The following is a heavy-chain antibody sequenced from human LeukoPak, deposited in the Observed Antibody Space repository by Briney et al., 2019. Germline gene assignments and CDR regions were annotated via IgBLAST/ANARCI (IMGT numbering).Heavy chain of an antibody. CDR3: AKPRPTGLGRAQFDY. CDR1: GFTFSSFA. V-gene: IGHV3-23*01. J-gene: IGHJ4*02. CDR2: FDGNGPNT. D-gene: IGHD2-8*02. Sequence: GGSLRLSCAASGFTFSSFAMTWVRQAPGKGLEWVSGFDGNGPNTYYADSVKGRWTISRDNSRNTLYLEMNSLRPEDTAIYYCAKPRPTGLGRAQFDYWGRVPWSPSPQ.